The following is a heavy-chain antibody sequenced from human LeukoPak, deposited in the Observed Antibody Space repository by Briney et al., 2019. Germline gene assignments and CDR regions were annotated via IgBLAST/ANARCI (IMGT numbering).Heavy chain of an antibody. CDR1: GGSINSYY. D-gene: IGHD4-17*01. J-gene: IGHJ6*03. V-gene: IGHV4-4*07. Sequence: SETLSLTCTVSGGSINSYYWSWIRQPAGKGLEWIGRIYTSGSSNYNPSLKSRVTMSVDSSKNQFSLRLTSVTAADTAVYYCARAAYGDYRYYYFYLDVWGKGTTVTVSS. CDR2: IYTSGSS. CDR3: ARAAYGDYRYYYFYLDV.